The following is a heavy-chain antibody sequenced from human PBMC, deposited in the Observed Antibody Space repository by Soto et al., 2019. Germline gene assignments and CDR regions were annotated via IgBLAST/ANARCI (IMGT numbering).Heavy chain of an antibody. CDR1: GGSISSGAYY. CDR2: ISHRGTA. J-gene: IGHJ5*02. D-gene: IGHD6-13*01. CDR3: ARVSATGTRWFDP. V-gene: IGHV4-31*03. Sequence: SGTLSLTCTVSGGSISSGAYYWGWIRQHPGKGLEWIGYISHRGTAYYTPSLKSRVSLSVDPSKSQFSLNVTSLTAADTAVYYCARVSATGTRWFDPWGPGTLVNVSS.